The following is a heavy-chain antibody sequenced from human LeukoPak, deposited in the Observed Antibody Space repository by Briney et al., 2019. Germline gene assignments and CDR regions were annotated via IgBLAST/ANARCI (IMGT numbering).Heavy chain of an antibody. CDR1: GYTFTGYY. CDR2: INPNSGGT. J-gene: IGHJ6*03. Sequence: ASVKVSCKASGYTFTGYYLHWVRQAPGQGLEWMGRINPNSGGTNYAQKFQGRVTMTRDTSISTACMELSRLRSDDTAVYYCARDRFNAAGGAYYYMDVWGKGTTVTVSS. CDR3: ARDRFNAAGGAYYYMDV. V-gene: IGHV1-2*06. D-gene: IGHD3-16*01.